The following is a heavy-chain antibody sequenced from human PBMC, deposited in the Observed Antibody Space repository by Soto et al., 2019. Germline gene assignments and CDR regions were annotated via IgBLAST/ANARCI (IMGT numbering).Heavy chain of an antibody. V-gene: IGHV3-23*01. CDR1: GFTFSSYA. CDR3: AKRGGDYDSRYHYGMDV. Sequence: EVQVLESGGGLVQPGGSLRLSCAASGFTFSSYAMNWVRQSPGKGLEWVGSIRGSGSRAYYPDSVEGRFTISGDNSKNTLYLQMNRLSAEDTAVYYCAKRGGDYDSRYHYGMDVWGKGTTVTVSS. J-gene: IGHJ6*04. CDR2: IRGSGSRA. D-gene: IGHD2-21*01.